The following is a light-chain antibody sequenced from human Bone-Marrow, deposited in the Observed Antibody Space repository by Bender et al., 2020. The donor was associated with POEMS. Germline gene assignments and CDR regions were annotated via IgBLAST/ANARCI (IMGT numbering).Light chain of an antibody. J-gene: IGLJ2*01. V-gene: IGLV3-21*01. Sequence: SYALTQPPSVEVAPGEAARITCGGNNIATKSVQWYQQKPGQAPVLVIYYDSDRASGIPERFSGSTSANTATLTISRVEAGDEADFYCQVWDSSSEVVFGAGTKLTVL. CDR3: QVWDSSSEVV. CDR1: NIATKS. CDR2: YDS.